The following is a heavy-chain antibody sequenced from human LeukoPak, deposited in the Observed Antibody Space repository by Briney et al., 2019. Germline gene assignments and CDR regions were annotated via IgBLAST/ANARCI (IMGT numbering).Heavy chain of an antibody. CDR2: IYSGGST. Sequence: GGSLRLSCAASGFTVSSNYMSWVRQAPGKGLEWVSVIYSGGSTYYADSVKGRFTISRDNSKNTLYLRMNSLRAEDTAVYYCARGYSGYDYFDYWGQGTLVTVSS. CDR3: ARGYSGYDYFDY. D-gene: IGHD5-12*01. CDR1: GFTVSSNY. J-gene: IGHJ4*02. V-gene: IGHV3-53*01.